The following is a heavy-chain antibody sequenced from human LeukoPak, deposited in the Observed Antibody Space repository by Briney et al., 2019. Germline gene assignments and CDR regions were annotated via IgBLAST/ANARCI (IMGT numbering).Heavy chain of an antibody. V-gene: IGHV3-21*01. J-gene: IGHJ4*02. CDR3: ARHVVAVGFDY. CDR2: ISSSSSYI. D-gene: IGHD3-22*01. Sequence: PGGSLRLSCAASGFTLSSHSMNWVRQAPGKGLEWVASISSSSSYIYYADSVKGRFTISRDNANNSLYLQMNSLRAEDTAVYYCARHVVAVGFDYWGQGTLVTVSS. CDR1: GFTLSSHS.